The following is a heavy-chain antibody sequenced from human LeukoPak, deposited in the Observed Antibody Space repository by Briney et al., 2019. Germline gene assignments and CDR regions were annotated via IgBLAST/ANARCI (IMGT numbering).Heavy chain of an antibody. Sequence: GGSLRLSCAASGFLFSSYSMNWVRQAPGKGLEWVSSISSSSSYIYYADSVKGRFTISRDNAKNSLYLQMNSLRAEDTAVYYCARGDYTNWFDPWGQGTLVTVSS. J-gene: IGHJ5*02. D-gene: IGHD4-11*01. CDR3: ARGDYTNWFDP. V-gene: IGHV3-21*01. CDR2: ISSSSSYI. CDR1: GFLFSSYS.